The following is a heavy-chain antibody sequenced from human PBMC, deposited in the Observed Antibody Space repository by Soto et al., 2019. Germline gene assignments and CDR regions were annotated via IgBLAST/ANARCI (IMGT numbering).Heavy chain of an antibody. CDR1: GFTFSIYA. CDR3: AREFGTIFGVVPVDP. J-gene: IGHJ5*02. V-gene: IGHV3-30*04. D-gene: IGHD3-3*01. CDR2: ISFDGKKI. Sequence: LRLSCTASGFTFSIYAMHWVRQAPGKGLEWVSIISFDGKKIDYAGSVRGRFTISRDNSQNTLYLQMDSLRTEDTAVYYCAREFGTIFGVVPVDPWGQGTLVTVSS.